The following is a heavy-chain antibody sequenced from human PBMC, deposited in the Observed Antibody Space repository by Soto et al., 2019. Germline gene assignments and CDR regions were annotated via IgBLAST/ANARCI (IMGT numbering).Heavy chain of an antibody. J-gene: IGHJ4*02. CDR1: GGSISSGYY. CDR3: ARNGALDY. CDR2: ILYSGTT. Sequence: TLSLTCSVSGGSISSGYYWTWIRQHPGKGLEWIGYILYSGTTNYNPSLESRLTISVDTSKNQFSLKLTSVTAADTAVYYCARNGALDYWGRGTLVTVSS. D-gene: IGHD2-8*01. V-gene: IGHV4-30-4*08.